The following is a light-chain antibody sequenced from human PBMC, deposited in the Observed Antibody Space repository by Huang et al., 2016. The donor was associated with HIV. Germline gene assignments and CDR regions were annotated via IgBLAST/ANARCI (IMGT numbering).Light chain of an antibody. CDR1: QTISTY. CDR2: TAS. V-gene: IGKV1-39*01. CDR3: QQSYSTPRT. J-gene: IGKJ1*01. Sequence: DIQMTQSPSSLSASLGDRVTITCRASQTISTYLNWFQQKPGKAPKLLISTASNLQSGVPSRFSGSGSGTDSTLTISSLQPEDFATYYCQQSYSTPRTFGQGTKVEIK.